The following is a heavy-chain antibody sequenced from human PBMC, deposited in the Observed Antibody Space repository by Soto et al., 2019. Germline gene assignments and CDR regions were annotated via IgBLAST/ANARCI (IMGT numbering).Heavy chain of an antibody. D-gene: IGHD5-12*01. V-gene: IGHV4-4*02. CDR3: AREERWLQLDWYFDL. CDR1: GGSISSSNW. J-gene: IGHJ2*01. Sequence: QVQLQESGPGLVKPSGTLSLTCAVSGGSISSSNWWSWVRQPPGKGLEWIGEIYHSGSTNYNPSLKSRVTRSVDKSKNQFSLKLSSVTAADTAVYYCAREERWLQLDWYFDLWGRGTLVTVSS. CDR2: IYHSGST.